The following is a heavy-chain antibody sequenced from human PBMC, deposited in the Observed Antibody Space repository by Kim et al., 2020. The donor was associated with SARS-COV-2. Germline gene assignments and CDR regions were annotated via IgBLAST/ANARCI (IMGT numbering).Heavy chain of an antibody. CDR3: ARDLSKGRYFDY. CDR1: GFTFNTHA. Sequence: GGSLRLSCAASGFTFNTHAMHWVRQAPGKGLEWVAGIRYDGSNEDYTDSVRGRFTISRDNSKNTLYLQMNSLRVEDTAVFYCARDLSKGRYFDYWGQGTPVTVSS. CDR2: IRYDGSNE. V-gene: IGHV3-33*01. J-gene: IGHJ4*02.